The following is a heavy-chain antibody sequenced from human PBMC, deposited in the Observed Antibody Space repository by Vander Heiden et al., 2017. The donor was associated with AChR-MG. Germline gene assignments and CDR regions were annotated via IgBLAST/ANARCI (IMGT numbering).Heavy chain of an antibody. D-gene: IGHD3-22*01. V-gene: IGHV1-8*01. J-gene: IGHJ5*02. Sequence: QVQLVQSGAEVKKPGASVKVSCKASGYIFPSYDTNWVRAATGQGLEWMGWMNPNSGNTGYAQKFQGRVTMTRNTSISTAYMELSSLRSEDTAVYYCARERRSLYYYDSSGSSGVGGAFDPWGQGTLVTVSS. CDR3: ARERRSLYYYDSSGSSGVGGAFDP. CDR1: GYIFPSYD. CDR2: MNPNSGNT.